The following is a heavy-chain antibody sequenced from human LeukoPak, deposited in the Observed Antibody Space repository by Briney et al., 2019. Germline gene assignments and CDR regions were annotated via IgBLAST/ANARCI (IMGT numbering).Heavy chain of an antibody. CDR1: GGSVSSGSYY. CDR2: IYYSGST. CDR3: AREGIGPDWYFDL. Sequence: KTSETLSLTCTVPGGSVSSGSYYWSWIRQPPGKGLEWIGYIYYSGSTNYNPSLKSRVTLSVDTSKNQFSLKLSSVTAADTAVYYCAREGIGPDWYFDLWGRGTLVTVPS. V-gene: IGHV4-61*01. D-gene: IGHD3-10*01. J-gene: IGHJ2*01.